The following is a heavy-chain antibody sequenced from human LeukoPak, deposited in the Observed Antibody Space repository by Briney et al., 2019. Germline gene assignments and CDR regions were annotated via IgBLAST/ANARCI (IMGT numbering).Heavy chain of an antibody. CDR3: ARSSWFGLILFDY. CDR1: GFSVSGNY. J-gene: IGHJ4*02. Sequence: GGSLRLSWAASGFSVSGNYMSWVRQAPGKGLEWVSVIYSGGSTYYPDSVKDRFTISRDNSKNTLYLQMNSLRAEDTAVYYCARSSWFGLILFDYWGQGTLVTVSS. V-gene: IGHV3-66*02. CDR2: IYSGGST. D-gene: IGHD3-10*01.